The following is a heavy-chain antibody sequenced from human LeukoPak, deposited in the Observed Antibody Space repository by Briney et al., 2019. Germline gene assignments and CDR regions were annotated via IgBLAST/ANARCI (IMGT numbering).Heavy chain of an antibody. CDR1: GFTFSSYD. CDR2: ISTAGSTM. V-gene: IGHV3-48*01. CDR3: ARGPPLFDP. Sequence: GGSLRLSCAASGFTFSSYDMTWVRQAPGKGLEWVSYISTAGSTMYYADSVKGRFTISRDNAKNSLYLQMSSLRAEDTAVYYCARGPPLFDPWGQGTLVTVSS. J-gene: IGHJ5*02.